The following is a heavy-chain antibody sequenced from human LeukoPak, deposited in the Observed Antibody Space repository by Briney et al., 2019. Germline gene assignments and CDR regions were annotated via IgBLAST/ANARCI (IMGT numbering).Heavy chain of an antibody. Sequence: GASVKVSCKASGYTFTSYAMHWVRQAPGQRLEWMGWINAGNGSTKYSQKFQGWVTMTRDTSISTAYMELSRLRSDDTAVYYCARASSSRWVRSWYFDLWGRGTLVTVSS. CDR2: INAGNGST. J-gene: IGHJ2*01. CDR1: GYTFTSYA. D-gene: IGHD6-13*01. V-gene: IGHV1-3*01. CDR3: ARASSSRWVRSWYFDL.